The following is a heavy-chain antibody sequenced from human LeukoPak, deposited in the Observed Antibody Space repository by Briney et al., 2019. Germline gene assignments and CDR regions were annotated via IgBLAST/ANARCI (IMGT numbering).Heavy chain of an antibody. Sequence: ASVKVSCKASGYTFTSYGISWVRQAPGQGLEWMGWISAYNGNTNYAQKLQGRVTMTTDTSTSTAYMELRSLRSDDTAVYYCACADYYDSSGYYYSSDYWGQGTLVTVSS. CDR2: ISAYNGNT. CDR1: GYTFTSYG. J-gene: IGHJ4*02. D-gene: IGHD3-22*01. V-gene: IGHV1-18*01. CDR3: ACADYYDSSGYYYSSDY.